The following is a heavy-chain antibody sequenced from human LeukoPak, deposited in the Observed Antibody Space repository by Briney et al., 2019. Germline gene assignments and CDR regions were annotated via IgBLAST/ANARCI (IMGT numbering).Heavy chain of an antibody. J-gene: IGHJ5*02. CDR1: GGSISSSSYY. CDR2: IYYSGST. D-gene: IGHD5-18*01. V-gene: IGHV4-39*07. CDR3: ARQFPDTADGRPHWFDP. Sequence: SETLSLTCTVSGGSISSSSYYWGWIRQPPGKGLEWIGSIYYSGSTYYNPSLKSRVTISVDTSKNQFSLKLSSVTAADTAVYYCARQFPDTADGRPHWFDPWGQGTLVTVSS.